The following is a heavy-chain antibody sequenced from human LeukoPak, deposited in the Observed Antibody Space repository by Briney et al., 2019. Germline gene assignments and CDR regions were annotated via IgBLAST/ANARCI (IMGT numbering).Heavy chain of an antibody. CDR2: INEYENKK. Sequence: GGSLRLPCVASGFIFRNYWMAWLRHAPGRAREGVANINEYENKKYYLDSVRGRFIISRDNARNSLFLQMNSLRGEDTGVYYCVRELVVGPAEYFQSWGQGTLVAVSS. D-gene: IGHD1-26*01. CDR3: VRELVVGPAEYFQS. V-gene: IGHV3-7*01. J-gene: IGHJ1*01. CDR1: GFIFRNYW.